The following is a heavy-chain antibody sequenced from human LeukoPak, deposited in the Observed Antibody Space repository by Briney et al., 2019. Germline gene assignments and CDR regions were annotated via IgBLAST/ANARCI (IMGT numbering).Heavy chain of an antibody. CDR3: ARDPHCSSTSCYPGWFDP. CDR1: GFTFSSYA. Sequence: GGSLRLSCAASGFTFSSYAMSWVRQAPGKGLEWVSAISGSGGSTYYADSVKGRFTISRDNSKNTLYLQMNSLRAEDTAVYYCARDPHCSSTSCYPGWFDPWGQGTLVTVSS. J-gene: IGHJ5*02. V-gene: IGHV3-23*01. CDR2: ISGSGGST. D-gene: IGHD2-2*01.